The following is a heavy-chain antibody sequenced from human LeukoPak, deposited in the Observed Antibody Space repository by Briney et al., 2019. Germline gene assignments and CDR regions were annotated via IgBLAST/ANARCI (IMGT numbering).Heavy chain of an antibody. J-gene: IGHJ5*02. D-gene: IGHD6-13*01. Sequence: SETLSLTCTVSGGSISSSSYYWGWIRQPPGKGLEWIGSIYYSGSTYYNPSLKSRVTTSVDTSKNQFSLKLSSVTAADTAVYYCAREIGIAAAWFDPWGQGTLVTVSS. CDR2: IYYSGST. CDR3: AREIGIAAAWFDP. V-gene: IGHV4-39*07. CDR1: GGSISSSSYY.